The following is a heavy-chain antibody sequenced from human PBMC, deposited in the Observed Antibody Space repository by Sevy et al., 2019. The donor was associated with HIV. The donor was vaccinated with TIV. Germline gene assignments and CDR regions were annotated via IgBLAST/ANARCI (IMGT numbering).Heavy chain of an antibody. CDR3: ARRDYYGYSDS. CDR1: GGSISSSNYY. CDR2: IYYSGSA. J-gene: IGHJ4*02. Sequence: SETLSLTCTVSGGSISSSNYYWGWIRQPPGKGLEWIGTIYYSGSAYYNSSLKSRVTMFIDTSNNQFSLRLSSVTAADTAVYYCARRDYYGYSDSWGQGTLVTVSS. V-gene: IGHV4-39*01. D-gene: IGHD3-3*01.